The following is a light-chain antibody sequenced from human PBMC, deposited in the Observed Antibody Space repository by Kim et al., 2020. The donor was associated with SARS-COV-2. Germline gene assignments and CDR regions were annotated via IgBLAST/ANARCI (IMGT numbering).Light chain of an antibody. CDR1: QGINSY. Sequence: SASIGDRFPITCRAGQGINSYLVSYQQRPGNAPILLIYAASTLQGGVPSRFSGSGSGTEFTLTISSLQSEDFATYYCQQLKSFPYTFGQGTKLEI. CDR3: QQLKSFPYT. CDR2: AAS. V-gene: IGKV1-9*01. J-gene: IGKJ2*01.